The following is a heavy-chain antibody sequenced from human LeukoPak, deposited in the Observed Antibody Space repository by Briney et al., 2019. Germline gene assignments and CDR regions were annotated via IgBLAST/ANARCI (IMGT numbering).Heavy chain of an antibody. V-gene: IGHV3-7*01. CDR1: GFTFSNYW. J-gene: IGHJ4*02. D-gene: IGHD2-21*02. CDR2: IKQDGSEK. Sequence: GGSLRLSCAASGFTFSNYWMSWVRQAPGKGLEWVANIKQDGSEKYYVDSVKGRFTISRDNAKNSLYLQMNSLRAEDTAVYYCARGVYCVGDCYPDWGQGTLVTVSS. CDR3: ARGVYCVGDCYPD.